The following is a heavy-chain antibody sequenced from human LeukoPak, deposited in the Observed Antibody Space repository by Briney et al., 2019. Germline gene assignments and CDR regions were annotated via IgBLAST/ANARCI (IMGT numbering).Heavy chain of an antibody. D-gene: IGHD6-6*01. V-gene: IGHV3-7*02. Sequence: GGSLRLSCAASGFTISSHWMRWVRQAPGKGLEWVATIQEDGSEKYYVDSVKGRFTISRDNSRNSLYLQMNSLRAEDTAAYYCARGGVSSALDVWGRGTTVTVSS. CDR3: ARGGVSSALDV. J-gene: IGHJ6*02. CDR1: GFTISSHW. CDR2: IQEDGSEK.